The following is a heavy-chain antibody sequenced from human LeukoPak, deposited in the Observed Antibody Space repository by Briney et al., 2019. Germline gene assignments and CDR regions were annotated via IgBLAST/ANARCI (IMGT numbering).Heavy chain of an antibody. Sequence: ASVKVSCKASGYTFTSYYMHWVRQAPGQGLEWMGIINPSGGSTSYAQKFQGRVTMTRDTSTSTVYMELSSLRSEDTAVYYCARAITVYSSSGGIDYWGQGTLVTVSS. D-gene: IGHD6-13*01. CDR1: GYTFTSYY. V-gene: IGHV1-46*01. CDR3: ARAITVYSSSGGIDY. J-gene: IGHJ4*02. CDR2: INPSGGST.